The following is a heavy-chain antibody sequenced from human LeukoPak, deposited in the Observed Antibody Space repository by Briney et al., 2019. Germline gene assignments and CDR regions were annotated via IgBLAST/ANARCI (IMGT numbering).Heavy chain of an antibody. CDR2: INHSGST. V-gene: IGHV4-34*01. J-gene: IGHJ4*02. D-gene: IGHD1-1*01. Sequence: SETLSLTCAVYGGSFSGYYWSWIRQPPGKGLEWIGEINHSGSTNYNPSLKSRVTISVDTSKNQFSLKLSSVTAADTAVYYCAREDRNDMDYWGQGTLVTVSS. CDR3: AREDRNDMDY. CDR1: GGSFSGYY.